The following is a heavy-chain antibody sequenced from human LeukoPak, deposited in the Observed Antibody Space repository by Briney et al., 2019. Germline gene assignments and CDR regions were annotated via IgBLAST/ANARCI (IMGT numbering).Heavy chain of an antibody. D-gene: IGHD4-11*01. J-gene: IGHJ4*02. CDR2: IYPGDSDT. V-gene: IGHV5-51*01. CDR3: ARHSIYSLENLYYFDY. CDR1: GYSFTTYYW. Sequence: GESLKISCQTSGYSFTTYYWIGWVRQMPGKGLEWMGIIYPGDSDTTYSPSFQGQVTISVDNSISTAYLQWSSLRASDTAMYYCARHSIYSLENLYYFDYRGQGTLVTVSS.